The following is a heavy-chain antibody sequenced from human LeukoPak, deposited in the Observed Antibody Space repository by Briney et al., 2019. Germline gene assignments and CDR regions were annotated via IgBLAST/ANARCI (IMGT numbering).Heavy chain of an antibody. CDR2: IWYDGSNK. CDR1: GFTFSSYA. D-gene: IGHD3-16*01. Sequence: GGSLRLSCAASGFTFSSYAMHWVRQAPGKGLERVAVIWYDGSNKYYADSVKGRFTISRDNSKNTLYLQMNSLRAEDTAVYYCAREGWLRCFDYWGQGTLVTVSS. J-gene: IGHJ4*02. CDR3: AREGWLRCFDY. V-gene: IGHV3-33*08.